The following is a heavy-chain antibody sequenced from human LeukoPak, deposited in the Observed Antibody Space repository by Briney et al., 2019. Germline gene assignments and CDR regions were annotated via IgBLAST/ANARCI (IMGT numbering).Heavy chain of an antibody. CDR2: INHNGNVN. J-gene: IGHJ4*02. Sequence: PGGSLRLSCAASGFTFSSYWMNWARQAPGKGLEWVASINHNGNVNYYVDSVKGRFTISRDNAESSLYLQMNSLRVEDTAVYYCVRNLAVAGTCFDSWGQGTLVTVSS. V-gene: IGHV3-7*03. CDR1: GFTFSSYW. D-gene: IGHD6-19*01. CDR3: VRNLAVAGTCFDS.